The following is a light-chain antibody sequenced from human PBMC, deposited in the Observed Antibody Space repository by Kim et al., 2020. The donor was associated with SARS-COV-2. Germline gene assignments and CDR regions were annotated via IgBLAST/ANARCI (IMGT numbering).Light chain of an antibody. CDR2: EVS. CDR1: SSDVGSYNL. Sequence: GQAFTISCTGTSSDVGSYNLVSWYQQHPGKAPKRMIYEVSKRPSGVSNRFSGSKSGNTASLTISGLQAEDEADYYCCSYAGSSTLVFGGGTQLTVL. J-gene: IGLJ2*01. CDR3: CSYAGSSTLV. V-gene: IGLV2-23*02.